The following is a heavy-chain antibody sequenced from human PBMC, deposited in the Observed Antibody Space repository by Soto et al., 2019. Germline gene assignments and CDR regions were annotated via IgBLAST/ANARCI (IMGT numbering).Heavy chain of an antibody. CDR3: ARVDRYCSSTSCYSHDY. J-gene: IGHJ4*02. D-gene: IGHD2-2*01. V-gene: IGHV1-18*01. CDR1: GYTFPSYG. Sequence: ASVKVSCKASGYTFPSYGISWVRQAPGQGLEWMGWISAYNGNTNYAQKLQGRVTMTTDASTSTAYMELRSLRSDDTAVYYCARVDRYCSSTSCYSHDYWGQGTLVTVSS. CDR2: ISAYNGNT.